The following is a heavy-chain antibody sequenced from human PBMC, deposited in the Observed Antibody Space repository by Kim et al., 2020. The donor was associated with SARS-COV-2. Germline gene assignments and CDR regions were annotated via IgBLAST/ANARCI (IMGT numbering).Heavy chain of an antibody. J-gene: IGHJ4*02. CDR2: IYYSGST. CDR3: ASKEALDY. Sequence: SETLSLTCTVSGGSISSSSYYWGWIRQPPGKGLEWIGSIYYSGSTYYNPSLKSRVTISVDTSKNQFSLKLSSVTAADTAVYYCASKEALDYWGQGTLVTVSS. CDR1: GGSISSSSYY. V-gene: IGHV4-39*01.